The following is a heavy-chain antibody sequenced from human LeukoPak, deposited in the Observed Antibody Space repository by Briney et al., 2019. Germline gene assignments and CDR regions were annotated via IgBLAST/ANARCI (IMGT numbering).Heavy chain of an antibody. D-gene: IGHD3-9*01. V-gene: IGHV3-30*02. CDR3: ARDPDISLDY. Sequence: PGGSLRLSCAASGFTFSSYGMHWVRQAPGKGLEWVAFIRFDASNTYYADYVKGRFTISRDNSRNTLYLQMNSLRAEDTAVYYCARDPDISLDYWGQGTLVTVSS. CDR2: IRFDASNT. J-gene: IGHJ4*02. CDR1: GFTFSSYG.